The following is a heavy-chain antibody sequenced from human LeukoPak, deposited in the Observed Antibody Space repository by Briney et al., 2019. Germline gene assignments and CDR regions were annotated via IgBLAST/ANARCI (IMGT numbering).Heavy chain of an antibody. J-gene: IGHJ4*02. CDR1: GGSFSGYY. CDR2: INHSGST. Sequence: SETLSLTCAVCGGSFSGYYWSWIRQPPGKGLEWIGEINHSGSTNYNPSLKSRVTISVDTSKNQFSLKLSSVTAADTAVYYCARSIRGIVVVPAAPWVYWGQGTLVTVSS. V-gene: IGHV4-34*01. D-gene: IGHD2-2*01. CDR3: ARSIRGIVVVPAAPWVY.